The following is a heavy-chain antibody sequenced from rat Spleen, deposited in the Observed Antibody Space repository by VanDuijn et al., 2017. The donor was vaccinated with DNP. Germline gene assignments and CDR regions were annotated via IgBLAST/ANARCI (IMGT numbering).Heavy chain of an antibody. CDR1: GFLLTSYH. CDR2: IQSDGNT. Sequence: QVQLKESGPGLVQPSQTLSLTCTVSGFLLTSYHVDWVRQPPGKGLEWMGRIQSDGNTDYNSVLKSRLSISRDTSKSQVFLKMNSVQTEDTAMYFCARSQGYYYDGSYYPFAYWGQGTLVTVSS. D-gene: IGHD1-12*02. CDR3: ARSQGYYYDGSYYPFAY. V-gene: IGHV2-27*01. J-gene: IGHJ3*01.